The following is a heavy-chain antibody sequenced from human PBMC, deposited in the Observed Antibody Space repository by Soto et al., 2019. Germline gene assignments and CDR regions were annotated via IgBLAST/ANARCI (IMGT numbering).Heavy chain of an antibody. D-gene: IGHD5-18*01. CDR2: ISYDGSNK. Sequence: QVQLVESGGGVVQPGRSLRLSCAASGFTFNNYAMHWVRQAPGKGLEWVAFISYDGSNKYYADSVTGRFTISRDNSRNTLYLQMNSLRAEDTAVLYCARGDGYIYGNTFDSWGQGTLVTVSS. CDR3: ARGDGYIYGNTFDS. V-gene: IGHV3-30-3*01. J-gene: IGHJ4*02. CDR1: GFTFNNYA.